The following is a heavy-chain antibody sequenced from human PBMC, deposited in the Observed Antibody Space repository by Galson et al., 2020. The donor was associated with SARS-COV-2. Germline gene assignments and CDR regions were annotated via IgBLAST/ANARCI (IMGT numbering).Heavy chain of an antibody. CDR3: AHNSGSSWYGDWFDP. V-gene: IGHV2-5*02. CDR1: GFSLSTSGVG. D-gene: IGHD6-13*01. J-gene: IGHJ5*02. CDR2: IYWDDDK. Sequence: SGPTLVKPTQTLTLTCTFSGFSLSTSGVGVGWIRQHPGKALEWLALIYWDDDKRYSPSLKSRLTITKDTSKNQVVLTMTNMDPVDTATYYCAHNSGSSWYGDWFDPWGQGTLVTVSS.